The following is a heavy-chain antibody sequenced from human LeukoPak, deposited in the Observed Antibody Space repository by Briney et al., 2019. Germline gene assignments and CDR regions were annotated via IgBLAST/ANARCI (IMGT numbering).Heavy chain of an antibody. CDR2: INHSGST. J-gene: IGHJ3*02. V-gene: IGHV4-34*01. CDR1: GGSFSGYY. D-gene: IGHD5-18*01. CDR3: ARGGYSYGFKAFDI. Sequence: PSETLSLTCAVYGGSFSGYYWSWIRQPPGRGLEWIGEINHSGSTNYNPSLKSRVTISVDTSKNQFSLRLSSVTAADTAVYYCARGGYSYGFKAFDIWGQGTKVTASS.